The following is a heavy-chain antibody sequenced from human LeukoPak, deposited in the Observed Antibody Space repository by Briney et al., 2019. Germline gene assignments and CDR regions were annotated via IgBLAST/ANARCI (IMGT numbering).Heavy chain of an antibody. CDR1: GFTFSSYS. J-gene: IGHJ3*02. CDR3: TRDPVVLLWFGELSPDAFDI. CDR2: ISSSSSYR. D-gene: IGHD3-10*01. Sequence: GGSLRLSCAASGFTFSSYSMNWVRQAPEKGLEWVSSISSSSSYRYYADSVKGRFTISRDNVKNSLYLQMNSLRAEDTAVYYCTRDPVVLLWFGELSPDAFDIWGQGTMVTVSS. V-gene: IGHV3-21*01.